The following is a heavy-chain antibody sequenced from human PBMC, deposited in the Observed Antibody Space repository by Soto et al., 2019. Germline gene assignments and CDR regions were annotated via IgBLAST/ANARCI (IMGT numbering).Heavy chain of an antibody. Sequence: PSETRSLTCAVYGGSFSGYYWSWIRQPPGKGLEWIGEINHSGSTNYNPSLKSRVTISVDTSKNQFSLKLSSVTAADTAVYYCARDLPSGWYGGIDYWGQGTLVTVS. V-gene: IGHV4-34*01. D-gene: IGHD6-19*01. CDR2: INHSGST. J-gene: IGHJ4*02. CDR3: ARDLPSGWYGGIDY. CDR1: GGSFSGYY.